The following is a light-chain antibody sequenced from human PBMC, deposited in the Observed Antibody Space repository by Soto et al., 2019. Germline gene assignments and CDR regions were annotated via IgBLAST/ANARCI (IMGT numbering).Light chain of an antibody. J-gene: IGKJ4*01. V-gene: IGKV1-5*03. CDR3: QQYNSYSLT. CDR2: KAS. CDR1: QSISTW. Sequence: DIQMTQSPSTLSASVGDRVTITCRASQSISTWLAWYQQKPGKAPKVLIYKASSLESGVPSRFSGSGSGTEFTLTISSLQPDDFATYYCQQYNSYSLTFAGGTKVDIK.